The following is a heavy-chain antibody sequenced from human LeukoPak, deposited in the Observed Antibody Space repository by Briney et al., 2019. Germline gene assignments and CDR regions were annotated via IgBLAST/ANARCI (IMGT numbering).Heavy chain of an antibody. CDR2: ISSSSSYI. CDR3: ARDGRGAVASDY. Sequence: KPGGSLRLSCAASGFTFINYGMTWVRQAPGKGLEWVSSISSSSSYIYYADSVKGRLTISRDNAKNSLYLYMNSLRAADTAVYYCARDGRGAVASDYWGQGTLLTVSS. J-gene: IGHJ4*02. CDR1: GFTFINYG. D-gene: IGHD6-19*01. V-gene: IGHV3-21*01.